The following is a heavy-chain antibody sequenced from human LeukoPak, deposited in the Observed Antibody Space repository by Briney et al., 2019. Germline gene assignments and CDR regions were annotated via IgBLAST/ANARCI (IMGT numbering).Heavy chain of an antibody. D-gene: IGHD4-17*01. V-gene: IGHV3-11*01. CDR2: MSSSGSTI. CDR3: ARKMTTVLGFNY. J-gene: IGHJ4*02. CDR1: GFTFSDYY. Sequence: GGSLRLSCAASGFTFSDYYMSWIRQAPGKGLEWVSYMSSSGSTIYYADSVKGRFTISRDNAKNSLYLQMNSLSAEDTALYYCARKMTTVLGFNYWGQGTLVTVSS.